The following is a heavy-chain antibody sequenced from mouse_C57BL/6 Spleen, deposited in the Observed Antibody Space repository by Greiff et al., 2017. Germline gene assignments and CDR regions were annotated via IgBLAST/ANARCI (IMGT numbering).Heavy chain of an antibody. J-gene: IGHJ2*01. V-gene: IGHV5-17*01. CDR3: ALTGTYFDY. Sequence: EVMLVESGGGLVKPGGSLKLSCAASGFTFSDSGMHWVRQAPEKGLEWVAYISSGSSTISYADTVKGRFTISRDNAKNTLFLQMTSLRSEDTAMYYCALTGTYFDYWGQGTTLTVSS. CDR2: ISSGSSTI. D-gene: IGHD4-1*01. CDR1: GFTFSDSG.